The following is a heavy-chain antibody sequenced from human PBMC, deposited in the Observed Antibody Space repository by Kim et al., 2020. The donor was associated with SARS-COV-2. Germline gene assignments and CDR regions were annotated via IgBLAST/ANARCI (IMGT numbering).Heavy chain of an antibody. D-gene: IGHD6-19*01. Sequence: GGSLRLSCAASGFTFSSYAMSWVRQAPGKGLEWVSAISGSGGSTYYADSVKGRFTISRDNSKNTLYLQMNSLRAEDTAVYYCANTGDSSGWPEANWFDPWGQGTLVTVSS. CDR3: ANTGDSSGWPEANWFDP. V-gene: IGHV3-23*01. CDR2: ISGSGGST. CDR1: GFTFSSYA. J-gene: IGHJ5*02.